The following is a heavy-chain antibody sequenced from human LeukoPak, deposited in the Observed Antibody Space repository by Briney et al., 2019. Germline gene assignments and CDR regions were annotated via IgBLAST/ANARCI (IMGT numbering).Heavy chain of an antibody. CDR2: ISWNSGFV. D-gene: IGHD1-1*01. V-gene: IGHV3-9*01. CDR3: ARGTHRNRYTDALDI. CDR1: GFTFDDYG. J-gene: IGHJ3*02. Sequence: GRSLTLSCAASGFTFDDYGMNWVRQAPRKGREWVSGISWNSGFVVYANSVKGRFTISRDNAKNSLYLEMNSLRPEDTALYYCARGTHRNRYTDALDIWGQGTVVTVSS.